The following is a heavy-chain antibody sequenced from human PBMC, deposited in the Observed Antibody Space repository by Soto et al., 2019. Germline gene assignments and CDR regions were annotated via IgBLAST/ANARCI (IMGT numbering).Heavy chain of an antibody. Sequence: GGSLRLSCAASGFTFSSYAMHWVRQAPGKGLEWVAVISYDGSNKYYADSVKGRFTISRDNSKNTLYLQMNSLRAEDTAVYYCARDDYSSSWYDDYYYGMDVWGQGTTVTVSS. D-gene: IGHD6-13*01. J-gene: IGHJ6*02. CDR2: ISYDGSNK. V-gene: IGHV3-30-3*01. CDR3: ARDDYSSSWYDDYYYGMDV. CDR1: GFTFSSYA.